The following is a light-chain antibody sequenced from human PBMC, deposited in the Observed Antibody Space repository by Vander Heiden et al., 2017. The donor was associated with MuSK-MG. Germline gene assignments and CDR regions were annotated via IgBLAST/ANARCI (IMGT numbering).Light chain of an antibody. CDR3: QQSYSTPRT. Sequence: DIQMTQSPSSLSASVRDRVTITCRASQSISSFLNWYQQKPGKAPKLLIYAASSLQSGVPSRFSGSGSGTDFTLTISSLQPEDFATYYCQQSYSTPRTFGQGTKVESK. CDR2: AAS. CDR1: QSISSF. J-gene: IGKJ1*01. V-gene: IGKV1-39*01.